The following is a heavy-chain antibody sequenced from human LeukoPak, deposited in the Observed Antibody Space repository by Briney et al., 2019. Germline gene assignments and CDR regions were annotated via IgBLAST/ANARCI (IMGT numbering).Heavy chain of an antibody. CDR3: ARYCSSTSCTPGAFDI. J-gene: IGHJ3*02. V-gene: IGHV4-38-2*01. CDR2: IYHSGST. Sequence: PSETLSLTCAVSGYSISSGYYWGWIRQPPGKGLEWIGSIYHSGSTYYNPSLKSRVTISADTSKNQFSLKLSSVTAADTAVYYCARYCSSTSCTPGAFDIWGQGTMVTVSS. CDR1: GYSISSGYY. D-gene: IGHD2-2*01.